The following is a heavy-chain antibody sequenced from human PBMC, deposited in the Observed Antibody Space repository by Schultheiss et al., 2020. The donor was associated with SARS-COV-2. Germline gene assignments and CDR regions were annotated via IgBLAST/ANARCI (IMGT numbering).Heavy chain of an antibody. CDR3: ARDRSGIDY. D-gene: IGHD6-19*01. J-gene: IGHJ4*02. Sequence: ASVEVSCKASGYTFTGYYMHWVRQAPGQGLEWMGWINPNSGGTNYAQKFQGRVTMTRDTSISTAYMELSSLRSEDTAVYYCARDRSGIDYWGQGTLVTVSS. CDR2: INPNSGGT. CDR1: GYTFTGYY. V-gene: IGHV1-2*02.